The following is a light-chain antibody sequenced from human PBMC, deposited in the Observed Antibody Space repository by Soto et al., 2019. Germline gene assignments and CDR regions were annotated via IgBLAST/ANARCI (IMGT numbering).Light chain of an antibody. Sequence: QSALTQPPSASGSPGQSVTISCPGSTSNVGGYEYVSWYQQHPGKAPKLMIFEVNKRPSGVPNRFSGSKSGNTASLTVSGLQSEDEASYYCSSFAGANIWVFGGGTKLTVL. V-gene: IGLV2-8*01. CDR2: EVN. J-gene: IGLJ3*02. CDR1: TSNVGGYEY. CDR3: SSFAGANIWV.